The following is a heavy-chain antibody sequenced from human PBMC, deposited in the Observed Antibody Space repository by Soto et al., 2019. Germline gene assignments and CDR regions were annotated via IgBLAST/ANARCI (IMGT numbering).Heavy chain of an antibody. CDR3: ATPRGRSDDLTYFDY. CDR2: IIPIFGTA. Sequence: VASVKVSCKASGGTFSSYAISWVRQAPGQGLEWMGGIIPIFGTANYAQKFQGRVTITADESTSTAYMELSSLRSEDTAVYYCATPRGRSDDLTYFDYWGQGTLVTVSS. CDR1: GGTFSSYA. D-gene: IGHD3-10*01. V-gene: IGHV1-69*13. J-gene: IGHJ4*02.